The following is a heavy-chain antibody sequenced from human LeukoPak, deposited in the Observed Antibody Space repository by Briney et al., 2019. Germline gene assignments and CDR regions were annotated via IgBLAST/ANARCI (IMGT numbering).Heavy chain of an antibody. J-gene: IGHJ3*02. CDR1: GFTFSDYG. D-gene: IGHD3-22*01. CDR2: IRYDGINK. Sequence: GGSLRLSCAASGFTFSDYGMHWVRQAPGKGLEWVAFIRYDGINKYYEDSVQGRFSISRDNSKNSLYLQMNSLRAEDTAVYYCACTMIVVVITEEDAFDIWGQGTMVTVAS. V-gene: IGHV3-30*02. CDR3: ACTMIVVVITEEDAFDI.